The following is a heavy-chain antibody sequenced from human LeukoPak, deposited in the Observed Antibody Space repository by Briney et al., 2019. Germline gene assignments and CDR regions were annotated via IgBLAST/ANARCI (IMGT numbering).Heavy chain of an antibody. CDR2: IYYSGST. D-gene: IGHD3-22*01. J-gene: IGHJ4*02. V-gene: IGHV4-59*01. Sequence: SETPSLTCTVSGGSISSYYWSWIRQPPGKGLEWIGYIYYSGSTNNNPSLRSRVTMSVDTSKNQFSLKLTSVTAADTAVYYCARGYYDSSGFSAPFDYWGQGTPVTVSS. CDR3: ARGYYDSSGFSAPFDY. CDR1: GGSISSYY.